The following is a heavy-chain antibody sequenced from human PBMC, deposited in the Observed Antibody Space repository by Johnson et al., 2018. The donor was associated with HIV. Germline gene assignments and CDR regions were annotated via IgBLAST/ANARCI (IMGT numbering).Heavy chain of an antibody. CDR3: ARMGGATYAFDI. V-gene: IGHV3-30*02. CDR1: GFTFSSFG. Sequence: QVQLVESGGGVVQPGRSLRLSCAASGFTFSSFGMHWVRQAPGKGLEWVAFIRYDGSNKYYADSVKGRFTISRDNSKNTLYLQMNSLRAEDTAVYYCARMGGATYAFDIWGQGTMVTVSS. D-gene: IGHD1-26*01. J-gene: IGHJ3*02. CDR2: IRYDGSNK.